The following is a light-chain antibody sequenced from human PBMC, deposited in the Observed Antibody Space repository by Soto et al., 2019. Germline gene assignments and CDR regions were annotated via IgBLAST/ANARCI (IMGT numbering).Light chain of an antibody. CDR1: QGISSY. CDR3: QQLDGYPLT. J-gene: IGKJ4*02. CDR2: AAS. Sequence: DIQLTQSPSFLSASVGDRVIITCRASQGISSYLAWYQQKPGKAPKLLIYAASTLQSGVPSRFSGGGSGTEFTLTISSLQPEDFATYYCQQLDGYPLTFGGGNRVEVK. V-gene: IGKV1-9*01.